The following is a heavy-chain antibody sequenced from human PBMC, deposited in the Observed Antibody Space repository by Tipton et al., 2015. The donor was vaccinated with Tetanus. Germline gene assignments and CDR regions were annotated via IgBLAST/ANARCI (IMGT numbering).Heavy chain of an antibody. CDR2: ISSSGSTI. D-gene: IGHD4-17*01. V-gene: IGHV3-48*03. J-gene: IGHJ4*02. Sequence: SLRLSCAASGFTFSSYEMNWVRQAPGKGLEWVSYISSSGSTIYYADSVKGRFTISRDNAKNSLYLQMNSLRAEDTAVYYCARGLGDYGDYVGYFDYWGQGTLVTVSS. CDR1: GFTFSSYE. CDR3: ARGLGDYGDYVGYFDY.